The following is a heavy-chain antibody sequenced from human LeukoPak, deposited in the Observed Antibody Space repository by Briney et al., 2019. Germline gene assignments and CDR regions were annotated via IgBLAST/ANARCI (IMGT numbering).Heavy chain of an antibody. Sequence: SVKVSCKASGGTFSSYAISWVRQAPGQGLEWMGGIIPIFGTANYAQKFQGRVTITADESTSTAYLELSSLRSEDTAVYYCAREYCSSTSCYVRYFDYWGQGTLVTVSS. CDR2: IIPIFGTA. CDR3: AREYCSSTSCYVRYFDY. CDR1: GGTFSSYA. J-gene: IGHJ4*02. V-gene: IGHV1-69*13. D-gene: IGHD2-2*01.